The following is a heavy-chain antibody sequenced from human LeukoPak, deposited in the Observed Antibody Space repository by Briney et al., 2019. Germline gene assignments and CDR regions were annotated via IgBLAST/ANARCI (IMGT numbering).Heavy chain of an antibody. CDR3: AKDYPGPSRLYYFDY. Sequence: GGSLRLSCAASGFTFSSYAMSWVRQAPGKGLEWVSAISGSGGSTYYADPVKGRFTISRDNSKNTLYLQMNSLRAEDTAVYYCAKDYPGPSRLYYFDYWGQGTLVTVSS. V-gene: IGHV3-23*01. D-gene: IGHD6-25*01. CDR1: GFTFSSYA. J-gene: IGHJ4*02. CDR2: ISGSGGST.